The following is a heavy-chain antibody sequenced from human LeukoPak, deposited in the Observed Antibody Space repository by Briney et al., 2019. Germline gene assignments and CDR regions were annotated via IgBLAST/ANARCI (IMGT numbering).Heavy chain of an antibody. CDR2: ISGSGGST. J-gene: IGHJ2*01. D-gene: IGHD5-18*01. Sequence: PGGSLRLSCAASGFTFSSYAMSWVRQAPGKGLEWVSAISGSGGSTYYADSVKGRFTISRDNSKNTVSLQMTSLTAEDTALYFCVKEGYSFGPHWYFDLWGRGTLVTVSS. V-gene: IGHV3-23*01. CDR1: GFTFSSYA. CDR3: VKEGYSFGPHWYFDL.